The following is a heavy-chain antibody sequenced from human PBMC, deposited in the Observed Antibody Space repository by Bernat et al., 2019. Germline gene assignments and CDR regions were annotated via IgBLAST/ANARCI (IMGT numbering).Heavy chain of an antibody. Sequence: QVQLVESGGGVVQPGRSLRLSCAASGFTFSSYGMHWVRQAPGKGLEWVAVISYDGSNKYYADSVKGRFTISRDNSKNTLYLQMNSLRAEDTAVYYCARGLWIFGVVEPTTYSRGALDIWGQGTMVTVSS. J-gene: IGHJ3*02. D-gene: IGHD3-3*01. CDR2: ISYDGSNK. CDR1: GFTFSSYG. V-gene: IGHV3-30*03. CDR3: ARGLWIFGVVEPTTYSRGALDI.